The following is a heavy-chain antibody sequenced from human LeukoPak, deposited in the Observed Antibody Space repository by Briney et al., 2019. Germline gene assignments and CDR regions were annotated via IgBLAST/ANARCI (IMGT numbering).Heavy chain of an antibody. CDR2: IDGSGGTT. CDR3: AKAHCSSTSCSRADN. J-gene: IGHJ4*02. CDR1: GFTFTRNA. V-gene: IGHV3-23*01. Sequence: PGGSLRLSCAASGFTFTRNAMAWVRQAPGKGLEWVSAIDGSGGTTFYADSVKGRVTISRVLSTNTVYLQMNSLRADDTAVYYCAKAHCSSTSCSRADNWGQGTLVTVSS. D-gene: IGHD2-2*01.